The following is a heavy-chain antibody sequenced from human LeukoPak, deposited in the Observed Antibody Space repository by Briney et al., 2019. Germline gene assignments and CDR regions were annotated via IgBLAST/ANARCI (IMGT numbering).Heavy chain of an antibody. CDR1: GFTFSSYS. Sequence: GGSLRLSCAASGFTFSSYSMNWVRQAPGKGLEWVSYISSSSSTIYYADSVKGRFTISRDNAKNSLYLQMNSLRAEDTAVYYCARDTGTQSHVFLEWGQGTLVTVSS. V-gene: IGHV3-48*04. CDR3: ARDTGTQSHVFLE. J-gene: IGHJ1*01. CDR2: ISSSSSTI. D-gene: IGHD1-14*01.